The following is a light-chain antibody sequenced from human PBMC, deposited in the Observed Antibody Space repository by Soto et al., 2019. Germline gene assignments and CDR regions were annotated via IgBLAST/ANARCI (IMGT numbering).Light chain of an antibody. J-gene: IGLJ1*01. V-gene: IGLV2-14*01. CDR1: SSDVGGYNF. CDR2: EVT. CDR3: ISYTGSSTSYV. Sequence: QSALTQPPSASGSPGQSVTISCTGTSSDVGGYNFVSWYQQHPGKAPKLIIYEVTYRPSGVSHRFSASKSGNTASLTISGLQAGDEADYYCISYTGSSTSYVFGTGTKVTVL.